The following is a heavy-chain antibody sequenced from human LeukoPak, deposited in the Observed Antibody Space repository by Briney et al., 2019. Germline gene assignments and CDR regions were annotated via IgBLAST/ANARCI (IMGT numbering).Heavy chain of an antibody. V-gene: IGHV3-11*01. J-gene: IGHJ4*02. CDR2: ISSSGTI. CDR1: GFTFSDYH. D-gene: IGHD6-13*01. CDR3: ARRGAAAGTLDY. Sequence: WGSLRLSCAASGFTFSDYHMSWIRQAPGKGLEWVSYISSSGTIYYADSVKGRFTISRDNAKNSLYLQMNSLRAEDTAVYYCARRGAAAGTLDYWGQGTLVTVSS.